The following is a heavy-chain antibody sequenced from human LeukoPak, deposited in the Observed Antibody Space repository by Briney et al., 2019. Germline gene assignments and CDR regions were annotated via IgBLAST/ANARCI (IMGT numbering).Heavy chain of an antibody. CDR1: GDSLSNHY. Sequence: SETLSLTCTVSGDSLSNHYWSWIRQPPGKGLEWIGYIHYSGSTKYNPSLKSRVIISIDTSKKQFSLKLSSVTAADTAVYYCARVHYYGSGLSSYFDYWGQGTLVTVSS. V-gene: IGHV4-59*11. CDR3: ARVHYYGSGLSSYFDY. CDR2: IHYSGST. D-gene: IGHD3-10*01. J-gene: IGHJ4*02.